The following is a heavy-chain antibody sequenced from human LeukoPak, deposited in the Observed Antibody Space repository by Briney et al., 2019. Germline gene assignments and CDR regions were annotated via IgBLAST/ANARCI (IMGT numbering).Heavy chain of an antibody. D-gene: IGHD6-13*01. CDR3: ARATRIAAAGTYPIDY. J-gene: IGHJ4*02. Sequence: ASVKVSCKASGYTFASYYMHWVRQAPGQGLEWMGTINPSGGSTSYAQKFQGRVTMTRDTSTSTVYMELSSLRSEDTAVYYCARATRIAAAGTYPIDYWGQGTLVTVSS. V-gene: IGHV1-46*01. CDR2: INPSGGST. CDR1: GYTFASYY.